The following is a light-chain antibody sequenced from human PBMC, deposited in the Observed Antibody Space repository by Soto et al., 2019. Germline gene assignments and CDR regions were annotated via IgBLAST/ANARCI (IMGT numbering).Light chain of an antibody. CDR2: DVT. V-gene: IGLV2-14*03. J-gene: IGLJ1*01. CDR1: SSDVGGFDY. CDR3: SSYTSASALYV. Sequence: QSVLTQPASVSGSPGQSITISCTGTSSDVGGFDYVAWYQQHLGQAPKLIIYDVTVRPSGVSNRFSGSKSGNTASLAISGLQTEDEAHYYCSSYTSASALYVFGTGTKV.